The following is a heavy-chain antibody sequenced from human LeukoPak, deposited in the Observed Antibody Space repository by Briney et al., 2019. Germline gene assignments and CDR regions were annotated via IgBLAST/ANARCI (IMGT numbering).Heavy chain of an antibody. J-gene: IGHJ4*02. D-gene: IGHD6-13*01. CDR2: INPSGGST. CDR3: ATPAGMDLYYFDY. V-gene: IGHV1-46*01. Sequence: ASVKVSCKASGYTFTGYYMHWVRQAPGQGLEWMGLINPSGGSTSYAQKFQGRVTMTRDTSTSTVYMELSSLRSEDTAVYYCATPAGMDLYYFDYWGQGTLVTVSS. CDR1: GYTFTGYY.